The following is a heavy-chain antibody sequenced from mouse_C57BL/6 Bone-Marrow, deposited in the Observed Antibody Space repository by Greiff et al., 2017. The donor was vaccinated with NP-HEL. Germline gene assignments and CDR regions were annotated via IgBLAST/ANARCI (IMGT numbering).Heavy chain of an antibody. CDR3: ARGNWDVDY. V-gene: IGHV1-50*01. J-gene: IGHJ2*01. Sequence: QVQLQQPGAELVKPGASVKLSCKASGYTFTSYWMQWVKQRPGQGLEWIGEIDPSDSYTTYNQKFKGKATLTVDTSTSTAYMQLSSRTSEDSAVYYCARGNWDVDYWGQGTTLTVSS. D-gene: IGHD4-1*01. CDR1: GYTFTSYW. CDR2: IDPSDSYT.